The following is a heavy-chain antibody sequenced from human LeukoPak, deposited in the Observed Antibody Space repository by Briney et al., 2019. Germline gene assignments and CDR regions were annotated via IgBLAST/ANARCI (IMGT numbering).Heavy chain of an antibody. CDR1: GGSFSGYY. V-gene: IGHV4-34*01. D-gene: IGHD6-13*01. CDR2: INHSGST. J-gene: IGHJ5*02. Sequence: PSETLSLTCAVYGGSFSGYYWSWLRHPPGKGLEWLGEINHSGSTNYNPSLKSRVTISVDTSKTQFSLKLSSVTAADTAVYYCARGPRASSSWYAWFDPGGQGTLVTVS. CDR3: ARGPRASSSWYAWFDP.